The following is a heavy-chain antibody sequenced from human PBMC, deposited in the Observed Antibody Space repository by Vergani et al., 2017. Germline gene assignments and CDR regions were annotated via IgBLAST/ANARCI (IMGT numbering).Heavy chain of an antibody. D-gene: IGHD2-2*01. CDR1: GFTFSSYA. CDR3: AKGVYCSSTSCYEGRGYYYGMGV. J-gene: IGHJ6*02. CDR2: ISGSGGNT. V-gene: IGHV3-23*01. Sequence: EVQLLESGGGLVQPGGSLRLSCAASGFTFSSYAMSWVRQVPGKGLEWVSGISGSGGNTYYANSVKGRFTISRDNSKNTLYLQMNSLRADDTAVYYCAKGVYCSSTSCYEGRGYYYGMGVWAKGPRSPSP.